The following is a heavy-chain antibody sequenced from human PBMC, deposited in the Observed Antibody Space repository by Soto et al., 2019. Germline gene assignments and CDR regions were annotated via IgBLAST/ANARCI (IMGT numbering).Heavy chain of an antibody. CDR1: GYSISSGYY. Sequence: SETLSLTCTVSGYSISSGYYWGWIRQPPGKGLEWIGSIYHSGSTYYNPSLKSRVTISVDTSKNQFSLKLSSVTAADTAVYYCARDGEVGAGWFDPWGQGTLVTVSS. CDR2: IYHSGST. V-gene: IGHV4-38-2*02. J-gene: IGHJ5*02. D-gene: IGHD1-26*01. CDR3: ARDGEVGAGWFDP.